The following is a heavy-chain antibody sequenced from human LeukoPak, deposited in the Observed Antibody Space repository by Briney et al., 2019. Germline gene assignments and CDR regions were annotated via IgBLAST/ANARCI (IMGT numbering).Heavy chain of an antibody. D-gene: IGHD4-11*01. V-gene: IGHV4-39*01. CDR1: GGSISSSSYN. J-gene: IGHJ4*02. CDR2: IYYSGST. CDR3: ARRYSNALDY. Sequence: SETLSLTCTVSGGSISSSSYNWDRIRQPPGKGLEWIGSIYYSGSTYYNPSLRSRVTISEDTSKDQFSLKLTSVTAADTAVYYCARRYSNALDYWGQGTPVTVSS.